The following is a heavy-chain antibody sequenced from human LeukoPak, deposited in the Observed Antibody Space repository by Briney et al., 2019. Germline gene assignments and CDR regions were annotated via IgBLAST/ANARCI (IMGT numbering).Heavy chain of an antibody. V-gene: IGHV3-7*01. D-gene: IGHD4-17*01. CDR1: GLSISNAW. CDR3: GTTVTTGRRY. CDR2: IKQDGSEK. J-gene: IGHJ4*02. Sequence: AGGSLRLSCAASGLSISNAWMSWVRQAPGKGLEWVANIKQDGSEKYYVDSVKGRFTISRDNAKNSLYLQMNSLRAEDTAVYYCGTTVTTGRRYWGQGTLVTVSS.